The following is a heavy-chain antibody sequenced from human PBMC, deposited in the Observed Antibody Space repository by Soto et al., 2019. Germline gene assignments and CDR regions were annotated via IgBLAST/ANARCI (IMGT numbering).Heavy chain of an antibody. V-gene: IGHV1-69*13. D-gene: IGHD5-12*01. CDR2: IIPIFGTA. CDR3: ATEGPPGGYNYQP. Sequence: ASVKVSCKASGGTFSSYAISWVRQAPGQGLEWMGGIIPIFGTANYAQKFQGRVTITADESTSTAYMELSSLRSEDTAVYYCATEGPPGGYNYQPWGQGTLVTV. J-gene: IGHJ5*02. CDR1: GGTFSSYA.